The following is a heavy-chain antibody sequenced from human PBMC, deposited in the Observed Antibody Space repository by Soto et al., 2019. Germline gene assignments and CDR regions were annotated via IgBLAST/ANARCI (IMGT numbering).Heavy chain of an antibody. CDR2: ISGSGGST. D-gene: IGHD4-17*01. CDR1: GFTFSSYA. CDR3: AKDFSLITPEYGDYVWYYYYMDV. V-gene: IGHV3-23*01. Sequence: GGSLRLSCAASGFTFSSYAMSWVRQAPGKGLEWVSAISGSGGSTYYADSVKGRFTISRDNSKNTLYLQMNSLRAEDTAVYYCAKDFSLITPEYGDYVWYYYYMDVWGKGTTVTVSS. J-gene: IGHJ6*03.